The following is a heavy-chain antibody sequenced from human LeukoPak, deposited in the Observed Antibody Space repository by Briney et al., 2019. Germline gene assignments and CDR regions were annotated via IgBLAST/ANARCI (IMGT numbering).Heavy chain of an antibody. CDR1: GFTLNNYA. V-gene: IGHV3-23*01. CDR2: IHYIADDT. Sequence: PGGSLRLSCVASGFTLNNYAMAWVRQAPGKGLEWVASIHYIADDTYYADFVRGRFTISRDNSKNTLYLQLNGLRVEDTAIYYCARCVAGWPNWFAPWGQGTLVTYSS. D-gene: IGHD6-19*01. J-gene: IGHJ5*02. CDR3: ARCVAGWPNWFAP.